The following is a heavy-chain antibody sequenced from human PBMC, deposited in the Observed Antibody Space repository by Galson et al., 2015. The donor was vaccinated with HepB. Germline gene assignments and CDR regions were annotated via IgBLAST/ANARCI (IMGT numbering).Heavy chain of an antibody. J-gene: IGHJ5*01. CDR3: ARAVVPAAPSDS. D-gene: IGHD2-2*01. CDR1: PYTFTNYY. Sequence: SVKVSCKASPYTFTNYYIHWVRQAPGQGLQWVGWINPSSGRTNYAPSLQDRVAMTRDTSIKTVYMELSSLKSDDSAIYFCARAVVPAAPSDSWGQGTLVTVSS. CDR2: INPSSGRT. V-gene: IGHV1-2*02.